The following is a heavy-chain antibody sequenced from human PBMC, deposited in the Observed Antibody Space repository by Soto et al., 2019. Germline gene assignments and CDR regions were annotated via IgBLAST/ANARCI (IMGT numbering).Heavy chain of an antibody. CDR3: ARDFVYSSTYYFDY. D-gene: IGHD6-13*01. J-gene: IGHJ4*02. Sequence: ASVKVSCKASRYTFTGYYMHWVRQAPGQGLEWMGWINPNSGGTNYAQKFQGRVTMTRDTSISTAYMELSRLRSDDTAVYYCARDFVYSSTYYFDYWGQGTLVTVSS. CDR1: RYTFTGYY. V-gene: IGHV1-2*02. CDR2: INPNSGGT.